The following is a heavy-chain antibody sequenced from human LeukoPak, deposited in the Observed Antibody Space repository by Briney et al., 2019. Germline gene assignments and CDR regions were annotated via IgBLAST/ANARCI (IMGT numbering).Heavy chain of an antibody. CDR1: GFTVSSNY. Sequence: GSLRLSCAASGFTVSSNYMSWVRQAPGKGLEWVSVIYSGGNTYYADSVKGRFTISRHNSKNTLYLQMNSLRAEDTAVYYCARDSRAQRKTSISFGMDVWGQGTTVTVSS. J-gene: IGHJ6*02. V-gene: IGHV3-53*04. CDR3: ARDSRAQRKTSISFGMDV. D-gene: IGHD2-2*01. CDR2: IYSGGNT.